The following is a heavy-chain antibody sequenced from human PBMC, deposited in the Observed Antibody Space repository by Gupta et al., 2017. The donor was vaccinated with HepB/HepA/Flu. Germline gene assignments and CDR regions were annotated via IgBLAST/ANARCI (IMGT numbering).Heavy chain of an antibody. V-gene: IGHV3-7*01. Sequence: EVQRVASGGGLVQPGVSLRLSCAASGFTFSSSWMSWVRQAPGKGVEWVANIKQDGSEKCYVDSGNGPVTISRENAKNSLYLQRNSLSAEDTGVEYCARGTEGSSWEVRRYFQHGGQGTLVTVSS. CDR1: GFTFSSSW. D-gene: IGHD6-13*01. J-gene: IGHJ1*01. CDR2: IKQDGSEK. CDR3: ARGTEGSSWEVRRYFQH.